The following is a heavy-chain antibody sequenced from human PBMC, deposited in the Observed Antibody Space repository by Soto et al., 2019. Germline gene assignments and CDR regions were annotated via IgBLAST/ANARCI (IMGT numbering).Heavy chain of an antibody. J-gene: IGHJ6*02. CDR2: ISGSGGST. CDR1: GFTFSSYA. Sequence: PGGSLRLSCAASGFTFSSYAMSWVRQAPGKGLEWVSAISGSGGSTYYADSVKGRFTISRDNSKNTLYLQMNSLRAEDTAVYYCAKEYGITMIVVVMRGGMDVWGQGTTVTVSS. CDR3: AKEYGITMIVVVMRGGMDV. D-gene: IGHD3-22*01. V-gene: IGHV3-23*01.